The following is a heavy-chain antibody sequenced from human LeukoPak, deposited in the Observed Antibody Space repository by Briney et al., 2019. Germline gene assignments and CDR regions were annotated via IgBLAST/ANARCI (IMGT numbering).Heavy chain of an antibody. Sequence: PGGSLRLSCAASGFTFSSYEMNWVRQAPGKGLEWVSYISSSGSTIYYADSVKGRFTISRDNAKNSLYLQMNSLRAGDTAVYYCARDDYGDYESHWGQGTLVTVSS. CDR1: GFTFSSYE. CDR3: ARDDYGDYESH. V-gene: IGHV3-48*03. J-gene: IGHJ4*02. D-gene: IGHD4-17*01. CDR2: ISSSGSTI.